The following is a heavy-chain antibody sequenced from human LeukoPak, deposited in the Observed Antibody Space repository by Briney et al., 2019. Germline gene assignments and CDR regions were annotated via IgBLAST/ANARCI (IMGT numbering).Heavy chain of an antibody. J-gene: IGHJ4*02. CDR2: INQDGSEK. Sequence: PGGSLRLSCAASGFTFHNNWMSWVRQAPGKGLEWVANINQDGSEKNYVDSVKGRFTISRDNAKNSLSLQMNSLRAEDTAVNYCARRSPLEWLSEQYYFDYWGQGTLVTVSS. CDR3: ARRSPLEWLSEQYYFDY. CDR1: GFTFHNNW. V-gene: IGHV3-7*03. D-gene: IGHD3-3*01.